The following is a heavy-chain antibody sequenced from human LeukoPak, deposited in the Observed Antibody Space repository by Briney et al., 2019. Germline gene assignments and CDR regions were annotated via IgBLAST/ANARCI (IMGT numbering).Heavy chain of an antibody. Sequence: GGSLRLSCAASGLIFSSYEMNWVRQAPGKGLEWVSYISSSGNIIYYADSVKGRFTISRDNAKNSLYLQMNSLRADDTAVYYCARTDYWGQGTLVTVSS. J-gene: IGHJ4*02. CDR2: ISSSGNII. CDR3: ARTDY. V-gene: IGHV3-48*03. CDR1: GLIFSSYE.